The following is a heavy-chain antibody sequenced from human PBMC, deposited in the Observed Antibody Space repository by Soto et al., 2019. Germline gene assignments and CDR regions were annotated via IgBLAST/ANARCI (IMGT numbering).Heavy chain of an antibody. CDR1: GYTFTSYG. Sequence: ASVKVSCKASGYTFTSYGISWVRQAPGQGLEWMGWISAYNGNTNYAQKLQGRVTMTTDTSTSTAYMELRSLRSDDTAVYYCASDLIVVVIMDYWGQGTLVTVSS. CDR2: ISAYNGNT. CDR3: ASDLIVVVIMDY. J-gene: IGHJ4*02. D-gene: IGHD3-22*01. V-gene: IGHV1-18*01.